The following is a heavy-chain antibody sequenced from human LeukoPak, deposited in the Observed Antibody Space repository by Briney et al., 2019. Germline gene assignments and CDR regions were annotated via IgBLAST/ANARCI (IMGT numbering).Heavy chain of an antibody. CDR3: ARAQRITMTL. J-gene: IGHJ4*02. D-gene: IGHD3-22*01. V-gene: IGHV4-39*01. Sequence: PSETLSLNCTVSGGSISSSSYYWGWIRQPPGKGLEWIGSIYYSGSTYYNPSLKSRVTISVDTSKNQFSLKLSSVTAADTAVYYCARAQRITMTLWGQGTLVTVSS. CDR2: IYYSGST. CDR1: GGSISSSSYY.